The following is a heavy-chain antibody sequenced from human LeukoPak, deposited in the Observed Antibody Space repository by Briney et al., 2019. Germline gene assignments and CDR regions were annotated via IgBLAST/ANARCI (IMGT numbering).Heavy chain of an antibody. CDR2: VIPIFGTA. CDR1: GGTFSSYA. Sequence: SVKVSCKASGGTFSSYAISWVRQAPGQGLEWMGGVIPIFGTANYAQKFQGRVTITADESTSTAYMELSSLRSEDTAVYYCARTTSSGWYVDFDYWGQGTLVTVSS. D-gene: IGHD6-19*01. CDR3: ARTTSSGWYVDFDY. V-gene: IGHV1-69*13. J-gene: IGHJ4*02.